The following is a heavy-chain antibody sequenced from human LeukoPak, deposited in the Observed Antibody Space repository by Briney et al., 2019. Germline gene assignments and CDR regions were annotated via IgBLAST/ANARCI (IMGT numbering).Heavy chain of an antibody. CDR2: INPNSGGT. J-gene: IGHJ5*02. CDR3: ARGLPRIVVVPAAMLGNWFDP. D-gene: IGHD2-2*01. V-gene: IGHV1-2*02. Sequence: ASVKVSCKASGYTFTSYHITWVRQAPGQGLEWMGWINPNSGGTNYAQKFQGRVTMTRDTSISTAYMELSRLRSDDTAVYYCARGLPRIVVVPAAMLGNWFDPWGQGTLVTVSS. CDR1: GYTFTSYH.